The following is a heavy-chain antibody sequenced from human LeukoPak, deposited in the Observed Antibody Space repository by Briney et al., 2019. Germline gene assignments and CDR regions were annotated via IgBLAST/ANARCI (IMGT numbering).Heavy chain of an antibody. Sequence: PGGSLRLSCAASGFTFSSYAMSWVRQAPGKGLEWVSTISGTGGSTSYADSVKGRFTISRDNSKNTLYLQMNSLRAEDTAVYYCAKGGFRGYEIKLYYYYYGMDVWGQGTTVTVSS. D-gene: IGHD5-12*01. J-gene: IGHJ6*02. V-gene: IGHV3-23*01. CDR1: GFTFSSYA. CDR3: AKGGFRGYEIKLYYYYYGMDV. CDR2: ISGTGGST.